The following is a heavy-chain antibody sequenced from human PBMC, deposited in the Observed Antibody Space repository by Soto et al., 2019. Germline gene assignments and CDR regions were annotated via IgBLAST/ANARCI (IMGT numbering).Heavy chain of an antibody. J-gene: IGHJ4*02. CDR2: IRSKANSYAT. Sequence: GGSLRLSCAASGFTFSGSAMHWVRQASGKGLEWVGRIRSKANSYATAYAASVKGRFTISRDDSKNTAYLQMNSLKTEDTAVYYCILGGKVVTDYWGQGTLVTVSS. D-gene: IGHD2-15*01. CDR3: ILGGKVVTDY. V-gene: IGHV3-73*01. CDR1: GFTFSGSA.